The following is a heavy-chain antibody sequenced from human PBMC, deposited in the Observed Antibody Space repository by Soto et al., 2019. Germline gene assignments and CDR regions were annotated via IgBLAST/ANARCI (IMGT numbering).Heavy chain of an antibody. CDR2: IIPILGIA. CDR1: GGTFSSYT. Sequence: QVQLVQSGAEVKKPGSSVKVSCKASGGTFSSYTISWVRQAPGQGLEWLGRIIPILGIANYAQKFQGRVLMTADNSTITAYMERSRLSSEETALYYSARGGLDIGVVPAQYGMDVWGQGTTVIFSS. J-gene: IGHJ6*02. CDR3: ARGGLDIGVVPAQYGMDV. V-gene: IGHV1-69*02. D-gene: IGHD2-2*03.